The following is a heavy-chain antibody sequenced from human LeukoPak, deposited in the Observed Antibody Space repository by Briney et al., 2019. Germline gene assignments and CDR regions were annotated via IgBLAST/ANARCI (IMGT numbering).Heavy chain of an antibody. CDR2: INHSGST. CDR1: GGSFSGYY. D-gene: IGHD3-9*01. V-gene: IGHV4-34*01. CDR3: ARRPRYFDWLFGQRYRNWFDP. Sequence: PSETLSLTCAVYGGSFSGYYWSWIRQPPGKGLEWIGEINHSGSTNYNPSLKSRVTISVDTSKNQFSLKLSSVTAADTAVYYCARRPRYFDWLFGQRYRNWFDPWGQGTLVTVSS. J-gene: IGHJ5*02.